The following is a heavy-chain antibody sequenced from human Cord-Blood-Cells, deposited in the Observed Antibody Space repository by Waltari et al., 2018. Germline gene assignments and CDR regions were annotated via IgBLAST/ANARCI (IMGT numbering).Heavy chain of an antibody. CDR1: GGSFSGYY. D-gene: IGHD1-1*01. CDR3: ARAPRTDPGWFDP. V-gene: IGHV4-34*01. J-gene: IGHJ5*02. Sequence: QVQLQQWRAGLLKPSETLSLTCAVYGGSFSGYYWTWIRQHPGKGLELIGEINHSGSTNYNPSRKSRVTISVDTSKNQFSLKLSSVTAADTAVYYCARAPRTDPGWFDPWGQGTLVTVSS. CDR2: INHSGST.